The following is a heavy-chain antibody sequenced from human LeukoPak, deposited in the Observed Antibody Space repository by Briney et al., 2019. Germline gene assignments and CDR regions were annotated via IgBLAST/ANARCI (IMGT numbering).Heavy chain of an antibody. J-gene: IGHJ5*02. CDR3: ARVTYDYGDYGWFDP. CDR2: INHSGST. Sequence: SETLSLTCAVYGGSFSGYYWSWIRQPPGKGLEWIGEINHSGSTNYNPSLKSRVTISVDTSKNQFSLKLSSVTAADTAVYYCARVTYDYGDYGWFDPWGQGTLVTVSS. D-gene: IGHD4-17*01. CDR1: GGSFSGYY. V-gene: IGHV4-34*01.